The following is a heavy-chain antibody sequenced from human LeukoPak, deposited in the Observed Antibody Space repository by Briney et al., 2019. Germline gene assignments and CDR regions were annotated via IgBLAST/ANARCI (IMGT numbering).Heavy chain of an antibody. J-gene: IGHJ4*02. CDR1: GGSFSGYY. D-gene: IGHD3-22*01. Sequence: SETLSLTCAVYGGSFSGYYWSWIRQPPGKGLEWIGEINHSGSTNYNPSLKSRVTISVDTSKNQFSLKLSSVTAADTAVYYCARRPPKYYYDSSGTHLDYWGQGTLVTVSS. CDR2: INHSGST. CDR3: ARRPPKYYYDSSGTHLDY. V-gene: IGHV4-34*01.